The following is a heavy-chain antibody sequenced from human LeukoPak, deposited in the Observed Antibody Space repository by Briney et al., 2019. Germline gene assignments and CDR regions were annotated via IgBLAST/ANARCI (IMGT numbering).Heavy chain of an antibody. CDR3: AKAPLWSGYYVDY. CDR2: IRDSGIST. J-gene: IGHJ4*02. Sequence: GGSLRLSCAASGFTFSNYDMTWVRQAPGKGLEWVSGIRDSGISTYYADSVKGRFTISRDNSKNTLYLQMNSLRAEDTAVYYCAKAPLWSGYYVDYWGQGTLVTVSS. CDR1: GFTFSNYD. V-gene: IGHV3-23*01. D-gene: IGHD3-3*01.